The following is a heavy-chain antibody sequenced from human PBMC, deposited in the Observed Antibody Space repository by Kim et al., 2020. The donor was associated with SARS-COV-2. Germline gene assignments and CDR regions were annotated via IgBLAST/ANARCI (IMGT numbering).Heavy chain of an antibody. D-gene: IGHD6-19*01. J-gene: IGHJ4*02. Sequence: GGSLRLSCEASGFTFNGYAIKWVRQVPGKGLEWVSRIGRNGGEIKYADSVKGRFTISRDNSKKSVYLQMNSLRGEDTALYYCVRGKRWLIIIWCEGTGATVST. CDR3: VRGKRWLIII. CDR1: GFTFNGYA. V-gene: IGHV3-43*02. CDR2: IGRNGGEI.